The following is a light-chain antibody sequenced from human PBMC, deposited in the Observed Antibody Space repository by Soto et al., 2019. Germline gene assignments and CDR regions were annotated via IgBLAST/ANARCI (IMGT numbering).Light chain of an antibody. CDR1: RSIINW. CDR3: QEYNNYWT. V-gene: IGKV1-5*03. Sequence: DIELNQSPATLSASVGGRVTINCRASRSIINWLAWYQQKSGTGPKLLIYKASNLQTGLPSSLSASGSGTKFTLTISRKQPYDFATYYCQEYNNYWTFGQGTKVYIK. CDR2: KAS. J-gene: IGKJ1*01.